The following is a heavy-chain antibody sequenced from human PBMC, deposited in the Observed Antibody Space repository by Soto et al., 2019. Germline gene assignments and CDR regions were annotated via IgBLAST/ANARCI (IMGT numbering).Heavy chain of an antibody. CDR1: GFTFSSYA. D-gene: IGHD3-22*01. CDR2: ISGSGGST. V-gene: IGHV3-23*01. CDR3: AKGDDSSGLVCAFDI. Sequence: PGGSLRLSCAASGFTFSSYAMSWVRQAPGKGLEWVSAISGSGGSTYYADSVKGWFTISRDNSKNTLYLQMNSLRAEDTAVYYCAKGDDSSGLVCAFDIWGQGTMVTVSS. J-gene: IGHJ3*02.